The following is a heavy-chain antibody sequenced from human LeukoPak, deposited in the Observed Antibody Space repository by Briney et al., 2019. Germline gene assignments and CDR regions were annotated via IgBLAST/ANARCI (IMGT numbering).Heavy chain of an antibody. Sequence: GGSLRLSCAASGFTFDVYAMRWVRHAPGKGLGWGSGISWNSGSIGYADSVKGGFTISRDNAKNSLYLQMNSLRAEDTALYYSARPYCSSTSCYFLGGIDYRGQGTLVTVTS. CDR3: ARPYCSSTSCYFLGGIDY. D-gene: IGHD2-2*01. V-gene: IGHV3-9*01. J-gene: IGHJ4*02. CDR1: GFTFDVYA. CDR2: ISWNSGSI.